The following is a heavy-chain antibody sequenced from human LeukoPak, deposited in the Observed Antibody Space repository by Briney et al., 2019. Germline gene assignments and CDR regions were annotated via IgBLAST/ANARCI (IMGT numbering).Heavy chain of an antibody. D-gene: IGHD6-19*01. CDR2: IYSGGTT. J-gene: IGHJ4*02. V-gene: IGHV3-66*01. Sequence: GGSLRLSCAASVFNVSTKYVNWVRQAPGKGLEWGSVIYSGGTTYYADSVKGRFTISRDNSKNTLYLQMNSLRAEDAAVYYCARDHAISVAGSGIDYWGQGTLVTVSA. CDR1: VFNVSTKY. CDR3: ARDHAISVAGSGIDY.